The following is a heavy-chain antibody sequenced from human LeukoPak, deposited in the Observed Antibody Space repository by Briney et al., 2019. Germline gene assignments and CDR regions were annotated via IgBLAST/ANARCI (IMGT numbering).Heavy chain of an antibody. Sequence: GGSLRLSCAASGFTFSSYWMHWVCQAPGKGLVWVSRINSDGSSTSYADSVKGRFTISRDNAKNTLYLQMNSLRAEDTAVYYCARVDSYYYYYYMDVWGKGTTVTVSS. J-gene: IGHJ6*03. CDR1: GFTFSSYW. V-gene: IGHV3-74*01. CDR2: INSDGSST. CDR3: ARVDSYYYYYYMDV.